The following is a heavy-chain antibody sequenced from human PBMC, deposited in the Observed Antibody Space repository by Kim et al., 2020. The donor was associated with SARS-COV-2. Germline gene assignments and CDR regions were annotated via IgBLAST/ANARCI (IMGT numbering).Heavy chain of an antibody. V-gene: IGHV4-61*02. J-gene: IGHJ6*02. D-gene: IGHD5-18*01. CDR3: AREYSYGSPGYYGMDV. Sequence: SLKSRVTISVDTSKNQFSLKLSSVTAADTAVYYCAREYSYGSPGYYGMDVWGQGTTVTVSS.